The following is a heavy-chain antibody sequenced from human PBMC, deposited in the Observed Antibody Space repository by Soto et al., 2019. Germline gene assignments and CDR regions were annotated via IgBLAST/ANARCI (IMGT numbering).Heavy chain of an antibody. J-gene: IGHJ3*02. Sequence: PGGSLRLSCAASGFTFSSYAMHWVRQAPGKGLEWVAVISYDGSNKYYADSVKGRFTISRDNSKNTLYLQMNSLRAEDTAVYYCSREPYSSSWSNWDAFDIWGQGTMVTVSS. V-gene: IGHV3-30-3*01. CDR3: SREPYSSSWSNWDAFDI. D-gene: IGHD6-13*01. CDR1: GFTFSSYA. CDR2: ISYDGSNK.